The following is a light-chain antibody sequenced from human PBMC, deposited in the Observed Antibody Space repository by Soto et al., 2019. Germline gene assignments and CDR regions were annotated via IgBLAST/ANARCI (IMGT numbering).Light chain of an antibody. CDR1: QSINSE. J-gene: IGKJ2*01. CDR2: GAS. Sequence: EIVMTQSPATLSLSPGERAALSCRASQSINSELAWYQQKPGQPPRLLIYGASTRATGVPARFTGSESGSEFTLTSSGLPSEDFAVYYCQQCHNWPLTFGQGTRLEI. V-gene: IGKV3-15*01. CDR3: QQCHNWPLT.